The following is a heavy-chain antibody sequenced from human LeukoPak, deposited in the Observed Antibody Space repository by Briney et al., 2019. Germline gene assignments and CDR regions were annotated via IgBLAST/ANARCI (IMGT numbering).Heavy chain of an antibody. Sequence: PGGSLRLSCAASGFTFSSYWMSWVRLAPGKGLEWVANIKQDGSEKYYVDSVKGRFTISRDNAKNSLYLQMNSLRAEDTAVYYCARAFSNYDFWSPDIGGYYYYYMDVWGKGTTVTVSS. D-gene: IGHD3-3*01. CDR1: GFTFSSYW. J-gene: IGHJ6*03. CDR2: IKQDGSEK. CDR3: ARAFSNYDFWSPDIGGYYYYYMDV. V-gene: IGHV3-7*01.